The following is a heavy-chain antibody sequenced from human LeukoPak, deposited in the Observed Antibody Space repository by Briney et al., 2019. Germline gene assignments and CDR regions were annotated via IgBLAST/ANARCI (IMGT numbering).Heavy chain of an antibody. V-gene: IGHV4-59*01. CDR2: VHYSGGT. Sequence: SETLSLTCSVSGASISSYYWSWIRQPPGKGLEWIGNVHYSGGTNYNPSIKSRVTISVDTSKSQFSLKLSSVTAADTATYYCARREAMTAADFFDNWGQGTLVTVSS. D-gene: IGHD6-25*01. J-gene: IGHJ4*02. CDR1: GASISSYY. CDR3: ARREAMTAADFFDN.